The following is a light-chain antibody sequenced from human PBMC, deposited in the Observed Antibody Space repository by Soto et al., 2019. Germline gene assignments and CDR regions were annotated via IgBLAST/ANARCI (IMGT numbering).Light chain of an antibody. J-gene: IGLJ2*01. CDR2: EVT. Sequence: QSVLTQPPSASGSPGQSVTISCAGSGSDIAAYDFVSWYQQHPGTAPKLIIYEVTKRPSGVPDRFSGSKSASTASLTVSGLQAEDEADYYCSSYAGSNTLVFGGGTKVTVL. V-gene: IGLV2-8*01. CDR1: GSDIAAYDF. CDR3: SSYAGSNTLV.